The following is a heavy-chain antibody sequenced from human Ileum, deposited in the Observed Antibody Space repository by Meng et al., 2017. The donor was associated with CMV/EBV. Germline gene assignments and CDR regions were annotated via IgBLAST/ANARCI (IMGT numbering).Heavy chain of an antibody. CDR3: ARVWGIAVRPLDY. CDR2: IHDSGST. CDR1: GDSISSGHYY. D-gene: IGHD6-6*01. V-gene: IGHV4-30-4*01. J-gene: IGHJ4*02. Sequence: QVQWQGWAPVLVRPSHTLSLTCTVSGDSISSGHYYWSWIRQTPGKGLEWIGHIHDSGSTYYNPSLQSRVTISVDTSKNQFSLKLSSVTAADTAVYYCARVWGIAVRPLDYWGQGTLVTVSS.